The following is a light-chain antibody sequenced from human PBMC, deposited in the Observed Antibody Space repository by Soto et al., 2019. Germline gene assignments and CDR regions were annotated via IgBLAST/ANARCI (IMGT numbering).Light chain of an antibody. V-gene: IGKV3-15*01. CDR3: QQCKNWPRT. J-gene: IGKJ1*01. Sequence: ETVMTQSAATLSVSPGERATLSCRASESVSNNLVWYQQKPGQAPRLLIYGASTRVTGIPARFSGSGSGTEFTLTISNLQSEDFAVYYCQQCKNWPRTFGQGTKVEIK. CDR2: GAS. CDR1: ESVSNN.